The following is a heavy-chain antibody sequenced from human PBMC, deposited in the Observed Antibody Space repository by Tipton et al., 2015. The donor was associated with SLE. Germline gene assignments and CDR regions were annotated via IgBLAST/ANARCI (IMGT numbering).Heavy chain of an antibody. CDR2: IYSGGST. V-gene: IGHV3-66*02. Sequence: QLVQSGGGLVQPGGSLRLSCAASAFTVSSNYMSWVRQAPGKGLEWVSVIYSGGSTYYADSVKGRFTISRDNSKNTLHLQMNSLRPEDTAVYYCAKSYNPWYSSGWYYFDYWGQGTLVTVSS. CDR1: AFTVSSNY. CDR3: AKSYNPWYSSGWYYFDY. D-gene: IGHD6-19*01. J-gene: IGHJ4*02.